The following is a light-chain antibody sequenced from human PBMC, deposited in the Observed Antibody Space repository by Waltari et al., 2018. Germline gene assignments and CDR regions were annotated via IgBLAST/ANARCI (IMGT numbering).Light chain of an antibody. CDR2: GAP. CDR3: QQYSSAPWT. J-gene: IGKJ1*01. V-gene: IGKV1-12*01. CDR1: QALSSG. Sequence: IQMTQSPPSLSASEGDRVTITCRASQALSSGVAWYQQNPGKAPQLLIYGAPRLKSGVPSRVSGTGSGTDFTLTISSLQPEDFATYSCQQYSSAPWTFGQGTKVEFK.